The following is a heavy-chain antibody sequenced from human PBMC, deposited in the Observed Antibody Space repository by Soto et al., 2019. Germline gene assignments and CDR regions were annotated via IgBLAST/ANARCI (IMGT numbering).Heavy chain of an antibody. V-gene: IGHV3-30*04. CDR1: GFTFSSYA. J-gene: IGHJ4*02. D-gene: IGHD3-22*01. CDR3: ARGFYFDRVGYYNFDY. CDR2: ISYDSTNI. Sequence: XGSLRLSCAASGFTFSSYAMHWVRQAPGKGLDWVAVISYDSTNIYYADSVKGRFTISRDNSRNTLSLEMGSLRPEDTAVFYCARGFYFDRVGYYNFDYWGQGPSVTVSS.